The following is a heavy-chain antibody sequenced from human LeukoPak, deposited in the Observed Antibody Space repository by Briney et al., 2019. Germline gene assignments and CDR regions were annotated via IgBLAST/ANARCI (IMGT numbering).Heavy chain of an antibody. CDR3: VTDSTVGATLLDN. D-gene: IGHD1-26*01. CDR1: GGSISSYY. Sequence: ASETLSLTCSVSGGSISSYYWSWIRQLPGKGLKWIGYMSYNGNSNYNPSLESRVTISVDTSKNQFSLRLTSVTAADTAVYYCVTDSTVGATLLDNWGQGTLVTVSS. CDR2: MSYNGNS. V-gene: IGHV4-59*01. J-gene: IGHJ4*02.